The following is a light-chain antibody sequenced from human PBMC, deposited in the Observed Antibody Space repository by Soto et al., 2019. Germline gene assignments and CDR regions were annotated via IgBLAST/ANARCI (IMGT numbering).Light chain of an antibody. J-gene: IGKJ5*01. Sequence: EIVLTQSPGTLSLSPGERATLSCRASQSVSSNYLAWCQQKPGQAPRLLIYGASSRATGIPDRFIGSGSGTDFTLTISRLEPEDFAVYYCQQYGSSPITFGQGTRLEIK. CDR1: QSVSSNY. CDR3: QQYGSSPIT. V-gene: IGKV3-20*01. CDR2: GAS.